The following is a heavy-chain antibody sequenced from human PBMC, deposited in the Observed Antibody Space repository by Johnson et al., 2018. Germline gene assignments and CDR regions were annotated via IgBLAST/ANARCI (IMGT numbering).Heavy chain of an antibody. CDR3: ASGPCNDGRCYPTLFQD. CDR2: IIPVLEIA. V-gene: IGHV1-69*04. D-gene: IGHD2-15*01. Sequence: QVQLVQSGAEVKKPGSSVKVSCKASGDTFSSYALSWLRQAPGQGLEWMGRIIPVLEIANYALSFQGRVTITADNSTSTAYMALSSLRSEDTAMYYCASGPCNDGRCYPTLFQDWGQGTLVTVSS. CDR1: GDTFSSYA. J-gene: IGHJ1*01.